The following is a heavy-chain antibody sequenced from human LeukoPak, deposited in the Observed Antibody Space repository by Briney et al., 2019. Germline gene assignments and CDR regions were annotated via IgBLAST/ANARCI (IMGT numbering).Heavy chain of an antibody. CDR3: ARAGAWQIDP. Sequence: SETLSLTCTVSGGSINSYYWSWIRQPPGKGLEWIGHVFYTGSSNYNPSLKSRVTISLDRSKNQLSLRLTSVTAADTAVYYCARAGAWQIDPWGQGTLVTVSS. D-gene: IGHD3-10*01. CDR1: GGSINSYY. CDR2: VFYTGSS. V-gene: IGHV4-59*01. J-gene: IGHJ5*02.